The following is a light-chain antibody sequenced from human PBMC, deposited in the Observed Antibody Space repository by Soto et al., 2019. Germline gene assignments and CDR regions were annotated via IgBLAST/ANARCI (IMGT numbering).Light chain of an antibody. Sequence: IQMTHSPSSVSASLGDGVAITCRASHGISSWLALYQQKPGKAPKLLIYAASSLQSEVPSRFSGSGSGTDFTLTISSLQPEDFATYYCQQANSFPRTFGQGTKVDIK. J-gene: IGKJ1*01. CDR2: AAS. CDR3: QQANSFPRT. CDR1: HGISSW. V-gene: IGKV1-12*01.